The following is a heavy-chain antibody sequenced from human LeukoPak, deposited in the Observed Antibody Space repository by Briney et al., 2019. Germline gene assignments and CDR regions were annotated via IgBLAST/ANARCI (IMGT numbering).Heavy chain of an antibody. Sequence: PSQTLSLTCTVSGGSISSGGYYWTWIRQHPGKGLEWMGHIYHSGSTHYNPSLRSRLTISVGRSENQFSLKLSSVTAADTAVYYCARTICSGSTCSGRDYLYGMDVWGQGTTVSVSS. D-gene: IGHD2-15*01. CDR3: ARTICSGSTCSGRDYLYGMDV. CDR2: IYHSGST. V-gene: IGHV4-31*03. J-gene: IGHJ6*02. CDR1: GGSISSGGYY.